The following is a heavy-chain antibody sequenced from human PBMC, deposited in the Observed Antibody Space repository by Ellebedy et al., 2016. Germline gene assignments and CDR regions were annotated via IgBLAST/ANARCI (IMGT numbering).Heavy chain of an antibody. J-gene: IGHJ4*02. CDR2: ISGDGENT. Sequence: GGSLRLXCVASGFTFRNFFMSWVRQAPGRGLEWISTISGDGENTFSADSVKGRFTISRDNSRNTLYLQMDSLRAADTAVYYCYYGHYSGYWGQGTLVTVSS. CDR3: YYGHYSGY. V-gene: IGHV3-23*01. D-gene: IGHD4-17*01. CDR1: GFTFRNFF.